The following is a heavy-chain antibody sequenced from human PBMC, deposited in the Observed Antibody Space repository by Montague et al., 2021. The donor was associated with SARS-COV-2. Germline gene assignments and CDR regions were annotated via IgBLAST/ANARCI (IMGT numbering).Heavy chain of an antibody. D-gene: IGHD3-9*01. CDR2: IYGDDDN. CDR1: GFSLSTSEVG. Sequence: PAVGKPTQTLTLTCTFSGFSLSTSEVGVGWIRQPPGKAPEFLALIYGDDDNRYKPSLKSRLTITKVTSKNQVVLTMTNVDPVDTATYYCAHFGILRYFDPWGQGTLVTVSS. CDR3: AHFGILRYFDP. V-gene: IGHV2-5*02. J-gene: IGHJ5*02.